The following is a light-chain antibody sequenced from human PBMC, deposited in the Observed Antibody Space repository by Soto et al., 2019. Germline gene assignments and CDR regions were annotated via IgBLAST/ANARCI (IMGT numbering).Light chain of an antibody. V-gene: IGKV3-20*01. CDR2: GAS. CDR1: QSVSSTY. Sequence: EIVVTQSPVTLSLSPGERATLSCRAGQSVSSTYLAWYQQKPGQAPRLLIFGASSRATGIPDRFSGSGSGTDFTLTISRLEPEDFAVYHCQQYGSSLPTWTFGQGTRLEIK. CDR3: QQYGSSLPTWT. J-gene: IGKJ5*01.